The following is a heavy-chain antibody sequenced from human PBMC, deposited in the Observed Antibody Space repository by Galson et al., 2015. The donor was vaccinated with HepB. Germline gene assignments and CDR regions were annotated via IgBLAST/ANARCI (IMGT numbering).Heavy chain of an antibody. CDR2: INTNTGNP. V-gene: IGHV7-4-1*02. J-gene: IGHJ4*02. D-gene: IGHD6-19*01. CDR3: ARDAAIIAVAGTGPDFDY. Sequence: SVKVSCKASGYIFTSYAMNWVPQAPGQGLEWMGWINTNTGNPTYAQGFTGRFVFSLDTSVSTAYLQISSLKAEDTAVYYCARDAAIIAVAGTGPDFDYWGQGTLVTVSS. CDR1: GYIFTSYA.